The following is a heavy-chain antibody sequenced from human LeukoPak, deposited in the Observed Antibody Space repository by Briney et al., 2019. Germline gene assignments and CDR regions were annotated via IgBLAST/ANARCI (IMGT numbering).Heavy chain of an antibody. V-gene: IGHV3-21*01. CDR1: GFTFSSYS. J-gene: IGHJ3*02. CDR2: ISSSSSYI. Sequence: GGSLRLSCAASGFTFSSYSMNWVRQAPGKGLECVSSISSSSSYIYYADSVKGRFTISRDNAKNSLYLQMNSLRAEDTAVYYCARDHRVLVKAFDIWGLGTMVTVSS. CDR3: ARDHRVLVKAFDI. D-gene: IGHD6-13*01.